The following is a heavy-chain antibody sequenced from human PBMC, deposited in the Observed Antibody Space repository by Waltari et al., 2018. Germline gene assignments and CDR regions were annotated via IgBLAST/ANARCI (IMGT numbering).Heavy chain of an antibody. CDR3: AREDYSASGAYFQELDY. D-gene: IGHD3-10*01. J-gene: IGHJ4*02. CDR2: INTNTGNP. CDR1: GYTFTSYA. V-gene: IGHV7-4-1*02. Sequence: QVQLVQSGSELNKPGASVKVSCKSSGYTFTSYAVNWVRQAPGQGLEWLGWINTNTGNPTYAQGFTGRFVFSLDTSVSTAYLQINRLRTEDTAVYYCAREDYSASGAYFQELDYWGQGTLVTVSS.